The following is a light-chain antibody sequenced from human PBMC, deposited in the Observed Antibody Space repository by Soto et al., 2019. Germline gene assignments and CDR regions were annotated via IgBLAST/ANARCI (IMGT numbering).Light chain of an antibody. CDR2: DAS. J-gene: IGKJ5*01. Sequence: EIVLTQSPATLSLSPGERATLSCRASQSVRNYLAWYQQKPGQAPRLLIYDASNRATGIRARFSGSGSGTDFTLTISSLEPEDFAVYYCHQRINWPPITFGQGTRLEIK. CDR1: QSVRNY. V-gene: IGKV3-11*01. CDR3: HQRINWPPIT.